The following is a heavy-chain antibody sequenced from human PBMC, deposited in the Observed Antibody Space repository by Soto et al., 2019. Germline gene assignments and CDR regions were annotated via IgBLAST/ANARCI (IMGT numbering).Heavy chain of an antibody. Sequence: EVQLLESGGGLVQPGGSLRLSCAASGFTFSSYAMSWVRQAPGKGLERISAISNSGGSTYYTDSVRGRFTISRDNSKNTLYLQMNSLRAEDTAVYYCAKRIAASGSGWDYWGQGTLVTVSS. CDR3: AKRIAASGSGWDY. CDR2: ISNSGGST. V-gene: IGHV3-23*01. CDR1: GFTFSSYA. D-gene: IGHD6-13*01. J-gene: IGHJ4*02.